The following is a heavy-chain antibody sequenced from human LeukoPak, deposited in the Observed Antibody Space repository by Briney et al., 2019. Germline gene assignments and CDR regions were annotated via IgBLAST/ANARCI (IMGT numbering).Heavy chain of an antibody. Sequence: PGGSLRLSCAASGFTFTSYWMSWVRQAPGKGLAGVANINQDGSEKYYVDSVKGRFTISRDNARNSLHLQMNSLRAEDTAVYYCVRDSSTPDYWGQGTLVTVSS. CDR1: GFTFTSYW. CDR2: INQDGSEK. V-gene: IGHV3-7*01. J-gene: IGHJ4*02. CDR3: VRDSSTPDY. D-gene: IGHD3-10*01.